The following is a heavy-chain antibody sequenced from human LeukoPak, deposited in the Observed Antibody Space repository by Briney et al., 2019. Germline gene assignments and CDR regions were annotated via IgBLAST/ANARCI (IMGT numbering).Heavy chain of an antibody. CDR1: GGSISSSSYY. D-gene: IGHD6-13*01. J-gene: IGHJ4*02. CDR3: ASLAYSSSWHTDY. CDR2: IYYSGST. V-gene: IGHV4-39*01. Sequence: PSETLSLTCTVSGGSISSSSYYWGWIRQPPGKGLEWIGSIYYSGSTYYNPSLKSRVTISVDTSKNQFSLKLSSVTAADTAVYYCASLAYSSSWHTDYWGQGTLVTVSS.